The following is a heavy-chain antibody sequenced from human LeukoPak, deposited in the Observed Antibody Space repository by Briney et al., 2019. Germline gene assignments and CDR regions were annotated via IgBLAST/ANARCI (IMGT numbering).Heavy chain of an antibody. V-gene: IGHV2-70*19. CDR1: GFSLKSTGIC. D-gene: IGHD3-10*01. Sequence: SGPALVEPTQTLTLSCSFSGFSLKSTGICVSWVRQPPGKALVWLALIDWDDGKHYSPSLMTRVTISQDSSNNHVVLTLTNVDPVDTATYYCARVTMIRGARFFDTWGQGTLVTVSS. CDR2: IDWDDGK. J-gene: IGHJ5*02. CDR3: ARVTMIRGARFFDT.